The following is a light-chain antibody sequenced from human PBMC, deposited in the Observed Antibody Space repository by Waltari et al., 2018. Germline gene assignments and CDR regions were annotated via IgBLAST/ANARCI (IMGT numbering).Light chain of an antibody. CDR1: SSNIESNY. J-gene: IGLJ3*02. Sequence: QSVLTQPPSASGTPGQRVTISCSGSSSNIESNYVYWYQQFPGTAPKVLMFKNNQRPSGVSDRFSASKSSASASLAISGLRSDDEADYYCGTWDDSLSRPVFGGGTKLTVL. V-gene: IGLV1-47*01. CDR3: GTWDDSLSRPV. CDR2: KNN.